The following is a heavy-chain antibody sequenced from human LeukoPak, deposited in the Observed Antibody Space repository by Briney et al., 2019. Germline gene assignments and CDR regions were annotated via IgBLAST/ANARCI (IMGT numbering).Heavy chain of an antibody. CDR1: GFTFSSYG. J-gene: IGHJ3*02. D-gene: IGHD4-23*01. CDR2: IWYDGSNK. V-gene: IGHV3-33*01. Sequence: PGGSLRLSCAASGFTFSSYGMHWVRQAPGKGLEWVAVIWYDGSNKNYADSVKGRFTISRDNSKNTVYLQMNSLRAEDTAVYYCARPSTDGGNSGAFDIWGQGTMVTVSS. CDR3: ARPSTDGGNSGAFDI.